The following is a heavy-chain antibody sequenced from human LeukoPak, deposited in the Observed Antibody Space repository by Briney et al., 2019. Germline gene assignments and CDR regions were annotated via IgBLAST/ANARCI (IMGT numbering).Heavy chain of an antibody. V-gene: IGHV4-34*01. CDR2: INHSGST. D-gene: IGHD4-17*01. J-gene: IGHJ4*02. Sequence: KPSETLSLTCAVYGGSFSGYYWSWIRQPPGKGLEWIGEINHSGSTNYNPSLKSRVTISLDTSKNQFSMKLSSVTAADTAVYYCARPDGDYLIDMGDFDYGGQGTRVTVS. CDR3: ARPDGDYLIDMGDFDY. CDR1: GGSFSGYY.